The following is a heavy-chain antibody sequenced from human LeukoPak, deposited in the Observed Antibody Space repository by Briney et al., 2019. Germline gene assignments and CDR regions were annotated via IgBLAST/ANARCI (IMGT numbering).Heavy chain of an antibody. CDR2: IYPGDSDT. V-gene: IGHV5-51*01. CDR3: ARRCVSGGLNWFDP. D-gene: IGHD2-21*01. Sequence: GESLQISCQGSGYTFSSYWIGWVRQMPGKGLEWMGIIYPGDSDTRYSPSFQGQVTISADKSISTAYLQWSSLKASDTAMYYCARRCVSGGLNWFDPWGQGTLVTVSS. CDR1: GYTFSSYW. J-gene: IGHJ5*02.